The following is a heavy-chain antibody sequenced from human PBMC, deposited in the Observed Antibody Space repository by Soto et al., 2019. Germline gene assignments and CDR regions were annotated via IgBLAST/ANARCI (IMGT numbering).Heavy chain of an antibody. Sequence: SVKVSCKASGGTFSSYAISWVRQAPGQGLEWMGGIIPIFGTANYAQKFQGRVTITADKSTSTAYMELSSLRSEDTAVYYCASPYYYDSSGPLFPFDYWGQGTLVTVSS. CDR2: IIPIFGTA. D-gene: IGHD3-22*01. V-gene: IGHV1-69*06. CDR1: GGTFSSYA. J-gene: IGHJ4*02. CDR3: ASPYYYDSSGPLFPFDY.